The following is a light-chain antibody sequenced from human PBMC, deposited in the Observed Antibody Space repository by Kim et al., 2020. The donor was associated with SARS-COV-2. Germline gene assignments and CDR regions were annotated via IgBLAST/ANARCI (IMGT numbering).Light chain of an antibody. CDR2: YDS. CDR1: SIGSKS. J-gene: IGLJ2*01. V-gene: IGLV3-21*04. Sequence: APGKTARSTCGGNSIGSKSVHWYQQKPGQAPVLVIYYDSDRPSGIPERFSGSNSGNTATLTISRVEAGDEADYYCQVWDSSSDPVVFGGGTQLTVL. CDR3: QVWDSSSDPVV.